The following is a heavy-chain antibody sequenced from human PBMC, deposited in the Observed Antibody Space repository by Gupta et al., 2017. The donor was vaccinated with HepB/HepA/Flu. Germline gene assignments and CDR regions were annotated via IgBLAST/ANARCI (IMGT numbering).Heavy chain of an antibody. CDR3: TRSPGGRQFYYALGV. CDR1: GGSISSGGYY. V-gene: IGHV4-31*03. CDR2: IYSSGNT. Sequence: QVQLQESGPGLVKPSQTLSLTCTVSGGSISSGGYYWHWIRQHAGKGLEWVGYIYSSGNTYYNPSLKSRVTISVDTSKNQFSLNLSSVTAADTAVYYCTRSPGGRQFYYALGVWGQGTTVTVSS. D-gene: IGHD3-16*01. J-gene: IGHJ6*02.